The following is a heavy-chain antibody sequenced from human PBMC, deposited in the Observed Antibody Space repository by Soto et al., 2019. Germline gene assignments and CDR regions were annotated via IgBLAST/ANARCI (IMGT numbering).Heavy chain of an antibody. Sequence: GSLRLSCAASGFTFDDYTMHWVRQAPGKGLEWVSLISWDGGSTYYADSVKGRFTISRDNSKNSLYLQMNSLRTEDTALYYCAKLAYDFWSADPPAYYYYYGMDVWGQGTTVTVSS. V-gene: IGHV3-43*01. CDR3: AKLAYDFWSADPPAYYYYYGMDV. J-gene: IGHJ6*02. D-gene: IGHD3-3*01. CDR1: GFTFDDYT. CDR2: ISWDGGST.